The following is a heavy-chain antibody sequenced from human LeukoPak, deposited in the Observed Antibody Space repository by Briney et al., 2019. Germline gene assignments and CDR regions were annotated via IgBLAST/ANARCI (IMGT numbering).Heavy chain of an antibody. CDR3: ARDLSMIGGVTDDY. CDR2: ISGYTGNT. J-gene: IGHJ4*02. V-gene: IGHV1-18*01. D-gene: IGHD3-16*01. Sequence: GASVKVSCKASGGTFSSYAISWVRQAPGQGLEWMGWISGYTGNTNYAQKLQGRVSMTTDTSTTTVYMELRSLRSDDTAVYYCARDLSMIGGVTDDYWGQGTLVTVSS. CDR1: GGTFSSYA.